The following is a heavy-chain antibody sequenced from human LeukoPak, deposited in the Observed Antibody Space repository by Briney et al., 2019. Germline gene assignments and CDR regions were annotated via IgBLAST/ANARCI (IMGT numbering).Heavy chain of an antibody. D-gene: IGHD1-26*01. CDR1: GYTFTGYY. J-gene: IGHJ5*02. Sequence: GASVKVSCKASGYTFTGYYMHWVRQAPGQGLEWMGWINPNSGGTNYAQKFQGRVTMTRDTSISTAYMELSRLRSDDTAVYYCARVSGIVGATRDFLGWFDPWGQGTLVTVSS. V-gene: IGHV1-2*02. CDR2: INPNSGGT. CDR3: ARVSGIVGATRDFLGWFDP.